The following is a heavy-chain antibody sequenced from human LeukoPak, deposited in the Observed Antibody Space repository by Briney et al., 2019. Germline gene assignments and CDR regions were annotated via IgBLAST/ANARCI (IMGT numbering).Heavy chain of an antibody. D-gene: IGHD4/OR15-4a*01. CDR3: VKRLNNYFDY. CDR2: ISSNGGST. J-gene: IGHJ4*02. CDR1: GFIFSSYA. Sequence: GGSLRLSCSASGFIFSSYAMHWVRQAPGKGLEFVSGISSNGGSTYYADSAKARFTMSRDNSKNALYLQMSSLRAEDTAVYYCVKRLNNYFDYWGQGTLVTVSS. V-gene: IGHV3-64D*06.